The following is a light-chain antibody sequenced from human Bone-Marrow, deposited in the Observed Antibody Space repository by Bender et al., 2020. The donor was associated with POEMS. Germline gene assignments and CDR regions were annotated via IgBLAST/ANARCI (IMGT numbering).Light chain of an antibody. CDR1: SNDVGLYTH. Sequence: QSALTQPASVSGSPGQSITISCTGISNDVGLYTHVSWYQQHPGKAPKLMIYEGSKRPSGVSNRFSGSKSGNTASLTISGLQAEDEADYYCSSYAGSSTVVFGGGTKVTVL. J-gene: IGLJ3*02. CDR2: EGS. V-gene: IGLV2-23*01. CDR3: SSYAGSSTVV.